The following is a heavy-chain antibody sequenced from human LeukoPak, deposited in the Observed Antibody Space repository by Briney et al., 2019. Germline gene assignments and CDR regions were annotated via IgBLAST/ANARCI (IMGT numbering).Heavy chain of an antibody. J-gene: IGHJ5*02. CDR2: ISSSSSYI. CDR3: ARAGMTTVTSSWFDP. CDR1: GFTFSSYS. Sequence: GGSLRLSCAASGFTFSSYSMNWVRQAPGKGLEWVSSISSSSSYIYYADSVKGRFTISRDNAKNSLYLQMNSLRAEDTAVYCCARAGMTTVTSSWFDPWGQGTLVTVSS. V-gene: IGHV3-21*01. D-gene: IGHD4-17*01.